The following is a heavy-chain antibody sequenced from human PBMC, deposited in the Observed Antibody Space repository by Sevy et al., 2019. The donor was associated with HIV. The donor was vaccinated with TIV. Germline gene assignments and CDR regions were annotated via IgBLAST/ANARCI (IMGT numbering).Heavy chain of an antibody. V-gene: IGHV3-21*01. D-gene: IGHD1-1*01. CDR3: ARATGTEALDAFDI. CDR1: GFTFSDYC. J-gene: IGHJ3*02. Sequence: GGSLRLSCAASGFTFSDYCVNWVRQAPGKGLEWVSSISDSSFYIYYADPVKGRFTISRDNAKNSLYLQMNSLGAEDTAVYYCARATGTEALDAFDIWGQGTMVTVSS. CDR2: ISDSSFYI.